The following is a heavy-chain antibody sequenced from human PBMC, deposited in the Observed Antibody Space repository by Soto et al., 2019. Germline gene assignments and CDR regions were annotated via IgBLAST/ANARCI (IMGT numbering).Heavy chain of an antibody. Sequence: SVKVSCTASGYTLTIYYLHCLRQAPGHGPELMGIINPSGGITNDAQKFQDRVAMTSDTSTSTVYMELSSLRSEDTAVYYCARGISTTRYYYYGMDVWGQGTTVTVSS. J-gene: IGHJ6*02. V-gene: IGHV1-46*01. CDR3: ARGISTTRYYYYGMDV. CDR1: GYTLTIYY. D-gene: IGHD2-2*01. CDR2: INPSGGIT.